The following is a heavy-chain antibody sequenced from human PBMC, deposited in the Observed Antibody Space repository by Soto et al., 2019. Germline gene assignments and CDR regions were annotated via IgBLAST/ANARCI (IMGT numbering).Heavy chain of an antibody. CDR1: GGSVRAPDW. J-gene: IGHJ5*01. V-gene: IGHV4-4*02. Sequence: SETLSLTCTLSGGSVRAPDWWNWVRQSPDKGLEWIAEVHISGHSNYNPSLRSRVSVSIDSSKNQFYLNLNSVTAADTAIYYCARVRQGCSANNCYFDPWGQGTQVTV. CDR2: VHISGHS. D-gene: IGHD1-1*01. CDR3: ARVRQGCSANNCYFDP.